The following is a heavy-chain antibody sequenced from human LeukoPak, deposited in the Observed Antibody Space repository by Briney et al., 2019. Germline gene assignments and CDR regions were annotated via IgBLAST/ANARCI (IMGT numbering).Heavy chain of an antibody. J-gene: IGHJ4*02. CDR2: ITWNSGIV. D-gene: IGHD2-2*01. V-gene: IGHV3-9*01. CDR3: AKDIYAAASPLGD. Sequence: GGSLRLSCAASGFTFDDYTMHWVREAPGKGLEWVSGITWNSGIVGSADSVKGRFTISIDNAKNSLCLQMNSLRPEDTALYYCAKDIYAAASPLGDWGQGTLVTVSS. CDR1: GFTFDDYT.